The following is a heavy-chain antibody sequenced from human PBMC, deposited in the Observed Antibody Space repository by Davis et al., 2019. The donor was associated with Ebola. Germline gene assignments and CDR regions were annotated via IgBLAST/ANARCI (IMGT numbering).Heavy chain of an antibody. V-gene: IGHV4-59*08. J-gene: IGHJ5*02. CDR2: MYYSGST. CDR1: GASISSYY. Sequence: MPSETLSLTCTVSGASISSYYWSWIRQSPGKGLEWIGYMYYSGSTNYNPSLKSRVTISVDTSKNQFSLKLSSVTAADTAMYYCARRGTSSWYAGWFDPWGQGTLVTVSS. D-gene: IGHD6-13*01. CDR3: ARRGTSSWYAGWFDP.